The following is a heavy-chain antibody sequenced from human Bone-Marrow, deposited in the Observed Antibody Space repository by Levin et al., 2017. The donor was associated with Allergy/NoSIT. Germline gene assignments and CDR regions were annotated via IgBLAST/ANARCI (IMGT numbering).Heavy chain of an antibody. CDR3: TTPDPHRKYCSSTSCPWYYYYGMDV. V-gene: IGHV3-15*01. J-gene: IGHJ6*02. CDR1: GFTFSNAW. Sequence: GEFLKISCAASGFTFSNAWMSWVRQAPGKGLEWVGRIKSKTDGGTTDYAAPVKGRFTISRDDSKNTLYLQMNSLKTEDTAVYYCTTPDPHRKYCSSTSCPWYYYYGMDVWGQGTTVTVSS. CDR2: IKSKTDGGTT. D-gene: IGHD2-2*01.